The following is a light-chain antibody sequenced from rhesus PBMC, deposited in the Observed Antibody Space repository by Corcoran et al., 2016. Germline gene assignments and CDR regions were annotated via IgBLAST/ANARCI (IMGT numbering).Light chain of an antibody. Sequence: DIVMTQTPLSLPVTLGEPASISCRSSQSLLDSEDGNTYLDWYLQKPVQSPQLLIYEVSNRASGVPDRFSGRGSETDFTLKISRVEAEDVGVYYCMQALEFPYSFGQGTKVEIK. CDR2: EVS. J-gene: IGKJ2*01. CDR3: MQALEFPYS. V-gene: IGKV2-104*01. CDR1: QSLLDSEDGNTY.